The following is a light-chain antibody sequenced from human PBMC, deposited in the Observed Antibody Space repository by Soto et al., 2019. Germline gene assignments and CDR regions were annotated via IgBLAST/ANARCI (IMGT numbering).Light chain of an antibody. CDR2: DVN. V-gene: IGLV2-14*03. CDR1: INDVGGYTY. J-gene: IGLJ3*02. Sequence: QSALTQPASVSGSPGQSITISCTGTINDVGGYTYVSWYQQYPGRAPKLIIYDVNNRPSGTSHRFSGSKSGNTASLTISDLQAEDESDYYCSSYKSSSTWVFGGGTKVTVL. CDR3: SSYKSSSTWV.